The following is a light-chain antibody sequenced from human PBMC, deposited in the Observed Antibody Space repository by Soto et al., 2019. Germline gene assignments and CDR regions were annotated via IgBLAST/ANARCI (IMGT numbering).Light chain of an antibody. J-gene: IGKJ5*01. V-gene: IGKV3-11*01. CDR3: QQRSNWPPPT. Sequence: EIGITQSPATVSVSTGERATLSGRASQSVSSNLAWDQQKPGQAPRLLIYDASNRATGIPARFSGSGSGTDFTLTISSLEPEDFAVYYCQQRSNWPPPTFGQGTRLEI. CDR2: DAS. CDR1: QSVSSN.